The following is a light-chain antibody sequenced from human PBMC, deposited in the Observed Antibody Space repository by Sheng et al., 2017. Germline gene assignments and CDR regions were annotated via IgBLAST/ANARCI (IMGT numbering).Light chain of an antibody. CDR1: SLSKQY. J-gene: IGLJ2*01. Sequence: SSDLTQPLSMSVSPGQTARIPCSGDSLSKQYTYWYQQKPGQAPVLVIYKDTERPSGIPERLSASSSGTTVTLTINDVQAEDEADYHCQSTDSSGSYPVFGGGTRLTVL. V-gene: IGLV3-25*03. CDR3: QSTDSSGSYPV. CDR2: KDT.